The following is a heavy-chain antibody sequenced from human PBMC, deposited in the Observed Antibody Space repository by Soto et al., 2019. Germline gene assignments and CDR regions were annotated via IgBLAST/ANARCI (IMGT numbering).Heavy chain of an antibody. J-gene: IGHJ3*02. V-gene: IGHV3-7*01. Sequence: GSLRLSCAASGFTFSSYWMSWVRQAPGKGLEWVANIKQDGSEKYYVDSVKGRFTISRDNAKNSLYLQMNSLRAEDTAVYYCARHGSSGWPDDAFDIWGQGTMVTVSS. CDR1: GFTFSSYW. D-gene: IGHD6-19*01. CDR2: IKQDGSEK. CDR3: ARHGSSGWPDDAFDI.